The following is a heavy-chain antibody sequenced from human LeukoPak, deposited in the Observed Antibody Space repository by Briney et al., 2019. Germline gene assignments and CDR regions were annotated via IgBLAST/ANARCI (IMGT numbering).Heavy chain of an antibody. CDR2: ISESGDST. J-gene: IGHJ4*02. V-gene: IGHV3-23*01. D-gene: IGHD7-27*01. CDR3: AKGDWGDY. Sequence: GGSLRLSCAASGFTFRIYAMNWVRQAPGKGLEWVSGISESGDSTYYADSVKGRFTISKDNSNNTLSLQMNSLRADDTAVYYCAKGDWGDYWGQGTLVTVSS. CDR1: GFTFRIYA.